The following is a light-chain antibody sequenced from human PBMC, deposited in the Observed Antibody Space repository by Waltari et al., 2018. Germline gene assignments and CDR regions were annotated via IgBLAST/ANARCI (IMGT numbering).Light chain of an antibody. CDR1: QSVSSSY. CDR2: GAS. Sequence: TLSLSPGERATLSCRASQSVSSSYLSWYQQKPGQAPRLLIYGASTRATGIPARFSGSGSGTDFTLTISSLQPEDFAVYYCQQDYNLPRTFGQGTKVEIK. V-gene: IGKV3D-7*01. J-gene: IGKJ1*01. CDR3: QQDYNLPRT.